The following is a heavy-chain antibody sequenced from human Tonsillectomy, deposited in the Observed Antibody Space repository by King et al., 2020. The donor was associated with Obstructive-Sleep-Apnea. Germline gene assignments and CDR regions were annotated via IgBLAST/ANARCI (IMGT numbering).Heavy chain of an antibody. CDR1: GGNINSHA. Sequence: QLVQSGAEMKKPGSSVKVACKASGGNINSHAISWVRQAPGQGLEWMGRIVPFLDTVTYARKFQGRVTITADKSTSKAYMDLSSLRSEDTAFYYCASPLGLSGYDFRYDYWGQGTLVTVSS. J-gene: IGHJ4*02. D-gene: IGHD5-12*01. V-gene: IGHV1-69*04. CDR3: ASPLGLSGYDFRYDY. CDR2: IVPFLDTV.